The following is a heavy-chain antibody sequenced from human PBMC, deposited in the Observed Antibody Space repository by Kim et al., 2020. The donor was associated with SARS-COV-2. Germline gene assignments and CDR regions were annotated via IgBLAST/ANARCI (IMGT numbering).Heavy chain of an antibody. CDR3: AGEGYGSGSYYAPE. J-gene: IGHJ4*02. D-gene: IGHD3-10*01. Sequence: GGSLRLSCAASGFTVSSNYMSWVRQAPGKGLEWVSVIYSGGSTYYADSVKGRFTISRDNSKNTLYLQMNSLRAEDTAVYYCAGEGYGSGSYYAPEWGQGTLVTVSS. CDR2: IYSGGST. CDR1: GFTVSSNY. V-gene: IGHV3-53*01.